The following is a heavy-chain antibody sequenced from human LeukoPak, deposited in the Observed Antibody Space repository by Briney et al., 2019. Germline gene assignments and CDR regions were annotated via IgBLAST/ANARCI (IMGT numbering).Heavy chain of an antibody. CDR2: IRYDGSNK. D-gene: IGHD2-2*03. J-gene: IGHJ6*03. Sequence: GGSLRLSCAASGFTFSSYGMHWVRQAPGKGLEWVAVIRYDGSNKYCADSVKGRFTISRDNSKNTLYLQMNSLRAEDTAVYYCAILDIVVVPAAKFYYYYMDVWGKGTTVTVSS. CDR3: AILDIVVVPAAKFYYYYMDV. CDR1: GFTFSSYG. V-gene: IGHV3-30*02.